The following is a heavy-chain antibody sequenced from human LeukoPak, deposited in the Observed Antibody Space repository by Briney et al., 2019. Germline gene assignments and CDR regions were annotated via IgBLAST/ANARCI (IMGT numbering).Heavy chain of an antibody. CDR3: ARADVWGSHRFDY. Sequence: GASVKVSCKASGYTFTGYYMHWVRQAPGQGLEWMGWINPNSGGTNYAQKFQGRVTMTRDTSISTAYMELSRLRSDDTAVYYCARADVWGSHRFDYWGQGTLVTVSS. CDR1: GYTFTGYY. CDR2: INPNSGGT. J-gene: IGHJ4*02. V-gene: IGHV1-2*02. D-gene: IGHD3-16*02.